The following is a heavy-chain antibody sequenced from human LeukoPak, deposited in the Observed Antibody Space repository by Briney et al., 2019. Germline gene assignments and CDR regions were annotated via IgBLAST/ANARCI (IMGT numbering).Heavy chain of an antibody. D-gene: IGHD3-22*01. Sequence: GRSLRLSCAASGFTFDDYAMHWVRQAPGKGLEWVSGISWNSGSIGYADSVKGRFTISRDNAKNSLYLQMNSLRAEDMALYYCAKSCYYDSSGYYCFDYWGQGTLVTVSS. CDR2: ISWNSGSI. CDR3: AKSCYYDSSGYYCFDY. V-gene: IGHV3-9*03. CDR1: GFTFDDYA. J-gene: IGHJ4*02.